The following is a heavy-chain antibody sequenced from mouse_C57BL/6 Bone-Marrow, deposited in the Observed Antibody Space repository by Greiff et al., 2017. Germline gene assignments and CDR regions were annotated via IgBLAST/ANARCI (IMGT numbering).Heavy chain of an antibody. CDR3: ARGYSNGAGFAY. J-gene: IGHJ3*01. D-gene: IGHD2-5*01. V-gene: IGHV1-61*01. CDR2: IYPSDSET. Sequence: QVQLQQPGAELVRPGSSVKLSCKASGYTFTSYWMDWVKQRPGQGLEWIGNIYPSDSETHYNQKFKDKATLTVDTSSSTAYMQLSSLTSEDSAVYYCARGYSNGAGFAYWGQGTLVTVAA. CDR1: GYTFTSYW.